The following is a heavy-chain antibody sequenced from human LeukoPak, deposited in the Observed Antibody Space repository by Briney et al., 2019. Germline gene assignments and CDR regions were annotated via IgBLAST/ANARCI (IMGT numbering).Heavy chain of an antibody. CDR3: ARDQSRSNTLLIAVALEL. V-gene: IGHV4-4*02. CDR2: VFHSGNT. Sequence: SGTLSLTCAVSGDSISSHNWWSWVRQAPGKGLEWIGEVFHSGNTNYNPSLKSRVTISVDKSKNQFSLKLSSVTAADTAVYYCARDQSRSNTLLIAVALELWGQGTLVTVSS. CDR1: GDSISSHNW. D-gene: IGHD6-19*01. J-gene: IGHJ4*02.